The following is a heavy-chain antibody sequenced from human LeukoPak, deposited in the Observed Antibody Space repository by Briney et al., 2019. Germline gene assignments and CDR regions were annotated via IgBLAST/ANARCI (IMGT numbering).Heavy chain of an antibody. CDR1: GYTFTGYY. Sequence: ASVKVSCKASGYTFTGYYMHWVRQAPGQGLEWMGWINPNSGGTNYAQKFQGRVTMTRDTSISTAYMELSRLRSDDTAVYYCARDRYCSSTSCSDFFDYCGQGTLVTVSS. CDR3: ARDRYCSSTSCSDFFDY. J-gene: IGHJ4*02. D-gene: IGHD2-2*01. V-gene: IGHV1-2*02. CDR2: INPNSGGT.